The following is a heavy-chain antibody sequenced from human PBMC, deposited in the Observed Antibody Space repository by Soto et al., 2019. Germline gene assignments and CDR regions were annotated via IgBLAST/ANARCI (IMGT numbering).Heavy chain of an antibody. CDR3: ANSAQGDSSGYGSYYYYGMDV. CDR1: RCTFSSYA. V-gene: IGHV1-69*06. D-gene: IGHD3-22*01. J-gene: IGHJ6*02. Sequence: GASLKVSYNASRCTFSSYAGIWVRQDSGQGLVWMGGIIPIFGTANYAQKFQGRVTITADKSTSTDYMELSRMRSEDTAVYYCANSAQGDSSGYGSYYYYGMDVWGQGTTVTVSS. CDR2: IIPIFGTA.